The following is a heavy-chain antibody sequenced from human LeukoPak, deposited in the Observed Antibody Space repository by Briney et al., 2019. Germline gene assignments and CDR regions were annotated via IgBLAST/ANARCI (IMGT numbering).Heavy chain of an antibody. CDR2: ISWNSGNI. Sequence: GGSLRLSCAASGFTFDDYAMHWVRQAPGKGLEWVSGISWNSGNIDYADSVKGRFTISRDNAKHSLYLQMNSLRAEDTALYYCAKDMGGYSYGSTPGPFDYWGQGTLVTVSS. CDR3: AKDMGGYSYGSTPGPFDY. V-gene: IGHV3-9*01. CDR1: GFTFDDYA. D-gene: IGHD5-18*01. J-gene: IGHJ4*02.